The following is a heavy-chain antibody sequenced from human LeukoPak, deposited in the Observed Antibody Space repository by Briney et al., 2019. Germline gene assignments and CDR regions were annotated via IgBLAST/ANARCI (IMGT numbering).Heavy chain of an antibody. J-gene: IGHJ6*03. Sequence: ASVKVSCKASGYTFTSYYMHWVRQAPGQGLEWMGIINPSGGSTSYAQKFQGRVTMTRDMSTSTVYMELSSLRSEDTAVYYCARGDCSGGSCYSSQYYYYYYYMDVWGKGTTVTVSS. CDR2: INPSGGST. CDR3: ARGDCSGGSCYSSQYYYYYYYMDV. V-gene: IGHV1-46*01. CDR1: GYTFTSYY. D-gene: IGHD2-15*01.